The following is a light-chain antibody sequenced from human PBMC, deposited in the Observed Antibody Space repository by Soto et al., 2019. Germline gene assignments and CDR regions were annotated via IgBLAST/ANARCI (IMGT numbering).Light chain of an antibody. CDR1: SSDVGGYNY. CDR2: EVS. CDR3: CSHAGRGTVL. J-gene: IGLJ2*01. V-gene: IGLV2-8*01. Sequence: QSALTQPPSASGSPGQSVTISCTGTSSDVGGYNYVSWYQQHPGKAPKLLIHEVSKRPSGISDRFSASKSGNTASLTISGLQAEDEATYFCCSHAGRGTVLFGGGTKLTVL.